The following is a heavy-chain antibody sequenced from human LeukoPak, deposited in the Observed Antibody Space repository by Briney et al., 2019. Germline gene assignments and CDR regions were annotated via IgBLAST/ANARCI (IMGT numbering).Heavy chain of an antibody. D-gene: IGHD3-9*01. V-gene: IGHV3-15*01. CDR2: IKSKTDGGTT. J-gene: IGHJ4*02. CDR1: GFTFSNAW. CDR3: TTSGVLRYFDWLLSFDY. Sequence: PGGSLRLSCAASGFTFSNAWMSWVRQAPGKGLEWVGRIKSKTDGGTTDYAAPVKGRFTISRDDSKNTLYLQMNSLKTEDTAVYYCTTSGVLRYFDWLLSFDYWGQGTLVTVSS.